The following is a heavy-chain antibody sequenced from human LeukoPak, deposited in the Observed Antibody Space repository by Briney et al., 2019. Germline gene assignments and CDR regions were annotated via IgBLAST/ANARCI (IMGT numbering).Heavy chain of an antibody. Sequence: SETLSLTCTVSGGSISNSGGFYWSWVRQHPGDGLEWIGFISYRGSTYYNPSLKSRVSMSVDTSRSQFSLRLTSVTDEDTAVYYCARISQSSGGFYYWGQGTLVTVSS. CDR2: ISYRGST. J-gene: IGHJ4*02. V-gene: IGHV4-31*02. D-gene: IGHD2-15*01. CDR1: GGSISNSGGFY. CDR3: ARISQSSGGFYY.